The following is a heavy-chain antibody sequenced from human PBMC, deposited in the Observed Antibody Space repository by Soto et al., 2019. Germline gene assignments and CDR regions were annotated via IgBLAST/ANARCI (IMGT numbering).Heavy chain of an antibody. D-gene: IGHD2-2*02. CDR1: GFTFSSYG. J-gene: IGHJ4*02. CDR2: IWYDGSNK. CDR3: ARGFRGYCSSTRCYIPSDY. Sequence: GGSLRLSCAASGFTFSSYGMHWLRQAPGKGLEWVAGIWYDGSNKYYADSVKGRFTISRDNSKNTLYLQMNSLRAEDTAVYYCARGFRGYCSSTRCYIPSDYWGQGTLVTVSS. V-gene: IGHV3-33*01.